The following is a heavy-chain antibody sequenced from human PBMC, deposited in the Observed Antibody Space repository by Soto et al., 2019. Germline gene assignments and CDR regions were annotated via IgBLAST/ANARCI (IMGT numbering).Heavy chain of an antibody. CDR1: GGSISSYY. J-gene: IGHJ4*02. CDR3: ARVYYCDSSGYLEKVLDY. V-gene: IGHV4-59*01. CDR2: IYYSGST. Sequence: SETLSLTCTVSGGSISSYYWSWIRQPPGKGLEWIGNIYYSGSTNYNPSLKSRVTISVATSKNQYSLNLSPVTAADTAVYYCARVYYCDSSGYLEKVLDYWGQGTLVTVSS. D-gene: IGHD3-22*01.